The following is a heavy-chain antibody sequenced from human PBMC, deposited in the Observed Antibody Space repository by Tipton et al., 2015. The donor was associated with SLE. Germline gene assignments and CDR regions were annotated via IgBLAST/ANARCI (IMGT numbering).Heavy chain of an antibody. J-gene: IGHJ4*02. D-gene: IGHD1-7*01. Sequence: TLSLTCTVSGGSISSGSYYWSWIRQPAGKGLEWIGRIYTSGSTNYNPSLKSRVTISVDTSKNQFSLKLSSVTAADTAVYYCARHGGIMVELRGWVDYWGQGTLVTVSS. CDR3: ARHGGIMVELRGWVDY. CDR1: GGSISSGSYY. V-gene: IGHV4-61*02. CDR2: IYTSGST.